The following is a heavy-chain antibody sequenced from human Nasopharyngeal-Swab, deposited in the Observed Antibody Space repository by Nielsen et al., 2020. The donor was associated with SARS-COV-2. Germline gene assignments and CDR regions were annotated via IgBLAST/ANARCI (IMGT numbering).Heavy chain of an antibody. Sequence: GSLKISCIVSGFSVSSNYMSWVRQAPGKGLEWVSIIYGSDTTYYADSVKARFTISRDSSKNTLYLQMNSLRADDTAVYYCARGGGSLAARPFDYWGRGTLVTVSS. CDR3: ARGGGSLAARPFDY. CDR1: GFSVSSNY. CDR2: IYGSDTT. D-gene: IGHD6-6*01. J-gene: IGHJ4*02. V-gene: IGHV3-66*01.